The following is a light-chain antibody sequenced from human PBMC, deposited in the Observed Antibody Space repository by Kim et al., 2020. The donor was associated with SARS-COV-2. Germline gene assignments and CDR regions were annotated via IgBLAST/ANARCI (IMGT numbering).Light chain of an antibody. CDR2: CAT. Sequence: VAPGERAPLSCRISPSVNSDLARVPQKRGPAPRLLIYCATPRGNGNPGRFSASGSGTEFTLTISSLQSEDFAVYYCQQYNNWPLTFGGGTKVDIK. CDR1: PSVNSD. V-gene: IGKV3-15*01. CDR3: QQYNNWPLT. J-gene: IGKJ4*01.